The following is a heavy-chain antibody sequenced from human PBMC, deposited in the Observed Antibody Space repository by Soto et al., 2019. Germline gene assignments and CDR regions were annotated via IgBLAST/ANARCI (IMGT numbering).Heavy chain of an antibody. D-gene: IGHD2-2*01. CDR1: GYTFTSYY. V-gene: IGHV1-46*01. CDR3: ARVVRKLVVPDATKLRAYYYGMDV. CDR2: INPSGGST. J-gene: IGHJ6*02. Sequence: ASVKVSCKASGYTFTSYYMHWVRQAPGQGLEWMGIINPSGGSTSYAQKFQGRVTMTRDTSTSTVYMELSSLRSEDTAVYYCARVVRKLVVPDATKLRAYYYGMDVWGQ.